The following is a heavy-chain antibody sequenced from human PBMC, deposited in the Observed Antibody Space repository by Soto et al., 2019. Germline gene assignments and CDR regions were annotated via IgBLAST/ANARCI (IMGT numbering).Heavy chain of an antibody. CDR3: AREGGIVGATAADY. CDR2: IYYSGST. Sequence: LCGGSISSGGYYWSWMRQHPGKGLEWIGYIYYSGSTYYNPSLKSRVTISVDTSKNQFSLKLSSVTAADTAVYYCAREGGIVGATAADYWGQGTLVTVSS. D-gene: IGHD1-26*01. CDR1: GGSISSGGYY. V-gene: IGHV4-31*02. J-gene: IGHJ4*02.